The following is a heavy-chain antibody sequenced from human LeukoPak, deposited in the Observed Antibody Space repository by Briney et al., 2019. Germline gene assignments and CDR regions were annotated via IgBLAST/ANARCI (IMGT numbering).Heavy chain of an antibody. Sequence: PSETLSLTCTVSGYSISSGYYWGWIRQPPGKGLEWTGSIYHSGSTYYNPSLKSRVTISVDTSKNQFSLKLSSVTAADTAVYYCARTLDDGTLDYWGQGTLVTVSS. CDR3: ARTLDDGTLDY. J-gene: IGHJ4*02. D-gene: IGHD1-1*01. V-gene: IGHV4-38-2*02. CDR1: GYSISSGYY. CDR2: IYHSGST.